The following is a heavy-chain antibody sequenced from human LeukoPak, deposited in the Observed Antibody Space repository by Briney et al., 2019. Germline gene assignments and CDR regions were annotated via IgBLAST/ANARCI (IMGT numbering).Heavy chain of an antibody. V-gene: IGHV4-59*08. D-gene: IGHD3-10*02. Sequence: SETLSLTCTVSGGSISSYYWSWIRQPPGKGLEWFGYIYYSGSTNYNPSLKSRVTISVDTSKNQFSLKLSSVTAADTAVYYCARHNDYYVVGGMDVWGQGTTVTVSS. CDR1: GGSISSYY. J-gene: IGHJ6*02. CDR3: ARHNDYYVVGGMDV. CDR2: IYYSGST.